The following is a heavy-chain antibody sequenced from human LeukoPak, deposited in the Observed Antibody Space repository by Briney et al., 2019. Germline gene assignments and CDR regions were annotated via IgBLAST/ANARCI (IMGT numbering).Heavy chain of an antibody. Sequence: SQTLSLTPAISGDSVSINSAAWNCVRPPPSRGLGWLGRTYYRAKWYNDYAVSVKSRITINPDTSKNQFSLKLSSVTAADTAVYYCARGVYGDYYYYYMDVWGKGTPVTVSS. J-gene: IGHJ6*03. CDR1: GDSVSINSAA. CDR3: ARGVYGDYYYYYMDV. D-gene: IGHD4-17*01. V-gene: IGHV6-1*01. CDR2: TYYRAKWYN.